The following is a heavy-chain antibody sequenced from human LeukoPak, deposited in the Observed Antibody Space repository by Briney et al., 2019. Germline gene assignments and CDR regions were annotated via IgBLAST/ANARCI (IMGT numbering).Heavy chain of an antibody. D-gene: IGHD6-6*01. CDR3: TGSSSGY. Sequence: PGGSLKLSCAASRFSFRGSAMHWVRQASGKGLEWVGHIRTKGNNDATAYAASVKGRFTISRDDSKNTAYLQMNSLKTEDTAVYYCTGSSSGYWGQGTLVTVSS. J-gene: IGHJ4*02. CDR2: IRTKGNNDAT. CDR1: RFSFRGSA. V-gene: IGHV3-73*01.